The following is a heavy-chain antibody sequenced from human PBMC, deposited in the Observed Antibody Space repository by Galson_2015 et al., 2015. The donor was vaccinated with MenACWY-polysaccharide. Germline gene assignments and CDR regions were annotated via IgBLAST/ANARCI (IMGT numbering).Heavy chain of an antibody. CDR2: ITPSSNT. D-gene: IGHD4-23*01. CDR3: ARVRGPTVATWYFDY. J-gene: IGHJ4*02. CDR1: GFTLTTYS. V-gene: IGHV3-48*02. Sequence: SLRLSCAASGFTLTTYSIIWVRQAPGKGLEWTSYITPSSNTYYADSVKGRFTVSRDNGKNSGFLQMNSLRDEDTAVYYCARVRGPTVATWYFDYWGQGTLVTVSS.